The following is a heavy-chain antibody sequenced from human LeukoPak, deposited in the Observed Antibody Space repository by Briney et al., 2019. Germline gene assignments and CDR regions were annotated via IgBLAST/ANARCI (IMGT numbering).Heavy chain of an antibody. J-gene: IGHJ4*02. CDR2: IWYDGSNK. V-gene: IGHV3-33*01. CDR3: ARVRLYGSGTYYSDY. CDR1: GFTFSSYG. Sequence: GGSLRLSCAASGFTFSSYGMNWVRQAPGKGLEWVALIWYDGSNKYYADSMKGRFTISRDNSKNTLYLQMNSLRAEDTAVYYCARVRLYGSGTYYSDYWGRGTLVTVSS. D-gene: IGHD3-10*01.